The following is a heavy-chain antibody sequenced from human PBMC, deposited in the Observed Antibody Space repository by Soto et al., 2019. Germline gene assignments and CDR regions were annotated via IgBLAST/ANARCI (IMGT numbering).Heavy chain of an antibody. CDR1: GFTFSSYA. D-gene: IGHD6-6*01. J-gene: IGHJ4*02. CDR3: ARGEYSSSSNYDY. V-gene: IGHV3-30-3*01. Sequence: GGSLRLSCAASGFTFSSYAMHWVRQAPGKGLEWVAVISYDGSNKYYADSVKGRFTISRDNSKNTLYLQMNSLRAEDTAVYYCARGEYSSSSNYDYWGQGTLVTVSS. CDR2: ISYDGSNK.